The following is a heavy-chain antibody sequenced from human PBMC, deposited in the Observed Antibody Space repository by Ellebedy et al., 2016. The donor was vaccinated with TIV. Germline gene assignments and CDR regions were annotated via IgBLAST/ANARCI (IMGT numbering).Heavy chain of an antibody. Sequence: PGGSLRLSCAASEFTFSSYGMHWVHQAPGKGLEWVAVISYDGSNKYYADSVKGRFTISRDNSKNTLYLQMNSLRAEDTAVYYCAKDWTTGGRFFDYWGQGTLVTVSS. CDR1: EFTFSSYG. CDR2: ISYDGSNK. V-gene: IGHV3-30*18. J-gene: IGHJ4*02. D-gene: IGHD2-15*01. CDR3: AKDWTTGGRFFDY.